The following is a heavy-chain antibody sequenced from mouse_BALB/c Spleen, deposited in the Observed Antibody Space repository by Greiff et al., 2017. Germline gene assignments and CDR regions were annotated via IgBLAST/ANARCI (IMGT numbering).Heavy chain of an antibody. Sequence: EVHLVESGGGLVKPGGSLKLSCAASGFAFSSYDMSWVRQTPEKRLEWVAYISSGGGSTYYPDTVKGRFTISRDNAKNTLYLQMSSLKSEDTAMYYCARSYYSNYGYFDVWGAGTTVTVSS. CDR2: ISSGGGST. J-gene: IGHJ1*01. V-gene: IGHV5-12-1*01. D-gene: IGHD2-5*01. CDR3: ARSYYSNYGYFDV. CDR1: GFAFSSYD.